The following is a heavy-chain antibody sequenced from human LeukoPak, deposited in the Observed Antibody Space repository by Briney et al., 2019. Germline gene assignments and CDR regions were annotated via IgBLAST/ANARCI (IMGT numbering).Heavy chain of an antibody. CDR3: ARGVAAARI. D-gene: IGHD6-13*01. CDR1: GGSFSNYY. CDR2: INHSGST. J-gene: IGHJ4*02. Sequence: TPSETLSLTCAVYGGSFSNYYWGWIRQPPGKGLEWIGEINHSGSTNYNPSLKSRVTISVDTSKNYFSLNLSSVTAADTAVYYCARGVAAARIWGQGTLVTVSS. V-gene: IGHV4-34*01.